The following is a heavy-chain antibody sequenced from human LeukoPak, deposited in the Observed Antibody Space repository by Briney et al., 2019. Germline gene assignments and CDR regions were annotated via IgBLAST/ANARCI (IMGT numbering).Heavy chain of an antibody. CDR2: MNPNSGNT. Sequence: ASVKVSRKASGYTFTSYDINWVRQATGQGLEWMGWMNPNSGNTGYAQKFQGRVTMTRNTSISTAYMELSSLRSEDTAVYYCARVMYSGYDSAVAYWGQGTLVTVSS. J-gene: IGHJ4*02. D-gene: IGHD5-12*01. CDR3: ARVMYSGYDSAVAY. CDR1: GYTFTSYD. V-gene: IGHV1-8*01.